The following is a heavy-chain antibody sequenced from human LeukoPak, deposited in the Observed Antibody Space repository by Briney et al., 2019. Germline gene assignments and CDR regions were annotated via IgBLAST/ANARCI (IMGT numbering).Heavy chain of an antibody. CDR3: ARQAVAGTFDY. V-gene: IGHV4-34*01. Sequence: PSETLSLTCAVYGGSFSGYYWSWIRQPPGKGLEWIGEINHSGSTNYNPPLKSRVTISVDTSKNQFSLKLSSVTAADTAVYYCARQAVAGTFDYWGQGTLVTVSS. J-gene: IGHJ4*02. CDR1: GGSFSGYY. CDR2: INHSGST. D-gene: IGHD6-19*01.